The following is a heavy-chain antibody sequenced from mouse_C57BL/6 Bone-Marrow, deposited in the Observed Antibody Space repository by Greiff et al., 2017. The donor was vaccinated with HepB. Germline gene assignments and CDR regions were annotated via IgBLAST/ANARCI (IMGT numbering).Heavy chain of an antibody. CDR2: INPNNGGT. CDR1: GYTFTDYY. J-gene: IGHJ2*01. D-gene: IGHD3-3*01. CDR3: ARCLGYFDY. V-gene: IGHV1-26*01. Sequence: EVQLQQSGPELVKPGASVKISCKASGYTFTDYYMNWVKQSHGKSLEWIGDINPNNGGTSYNQKFKGKATLTVDKSSSTAYMELRSLTSEDSAVYYCARCLGYFDYWGQGTTLTVSS.